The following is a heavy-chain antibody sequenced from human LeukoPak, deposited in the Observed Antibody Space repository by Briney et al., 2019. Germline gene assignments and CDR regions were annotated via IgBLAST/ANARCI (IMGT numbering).Heavy chain of an antibody. CDR3: MTASRSSSWPPPT. J-gene: IGHJ5*02. CDR2: IKQDGSEK. Sequence: GGSLRLSCAASGFTFSSYWMNWVRQAPGKGLEWVANIKQDGSEKKYVDSVKGRFTISRDNAKNSLYLQMNSLRAEDAAMYYCMTASRSSSWPPPTWGQGTLVTVSS. D-gene: IGHD6-13*01. CDR1: GFTFSSYW. V-gene: IGHV3-7*01.